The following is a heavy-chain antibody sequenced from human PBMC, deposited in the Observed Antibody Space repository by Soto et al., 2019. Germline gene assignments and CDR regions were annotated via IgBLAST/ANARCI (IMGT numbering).Heavy chain of an antibody. CDR1: GYTFTGYY. CDR2: INPNSGGT. J-gene: IGHJ6*03. CDR3: ARDGAYCSSTSCSNYYYYYMDV. Sequence: ASVKVSCKASGYTFTGYYMHWVRQAPGQGLEWMGWINPNSGGTNYAQKFQGWVTMTRDTSISTAYMELSRLRSDETAVYYCARDGAYCSSTSCSNYYYYYMDVWGKGTTVTVSS. D-gene: IGHD2-2*01. V-gene: IGHV1-2*04.